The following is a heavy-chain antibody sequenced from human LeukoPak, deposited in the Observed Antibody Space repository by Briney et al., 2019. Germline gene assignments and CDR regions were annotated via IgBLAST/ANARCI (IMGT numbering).Heavy chain of an antibody. V-gene: IGHV1-8*01. CDR2: MNPNSGNT. D-gene: IGHD2-21*02. Sequence: ASVKVSCKASGYTFTSYDINWVRQATGQGLEWMGWMNPNSGNTGYAQKFQGRVTMTRNTSISTAYMELSSLRSEDTAVYYCARALYCGGDCYPEYFDYWGQGTLVTVSS. CDR1: GYTFTSYD. J-gene: IGHJ4*02. CDR3: ARALYCGGDCYPEYFDY.